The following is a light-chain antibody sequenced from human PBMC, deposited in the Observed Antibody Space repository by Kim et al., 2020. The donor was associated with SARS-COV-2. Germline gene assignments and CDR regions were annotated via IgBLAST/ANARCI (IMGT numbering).Light chain of an antibody. J-gene: IGKJ3*01. V-gene: IGKV1-39*01. CDR2: AAS. CDR3: QQSYITPFT. CDR1: QSISSH. Sequence: DIQMNQSPSSLSASVVDRVTITCRTIQSISSHLNWYHQKPGRAPKLLIYAASTLQGAVPSRFSVSGSETDFTLTISSLQPEDCATYFCQQSYITPFTFGPGTNVDIK.